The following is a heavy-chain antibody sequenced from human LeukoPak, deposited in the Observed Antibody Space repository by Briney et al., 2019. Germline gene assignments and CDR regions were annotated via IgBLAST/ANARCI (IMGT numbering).Heavy chain of an antibody. CDR2: MYTSGST. CDR3: ARDHYGSGNYKSYFDY. V-gene: IGHV4-4*07. D-gene: IGHD3-10*01. CDR1: GGSISNYY. J-gene: IGHJ4*02. Sequence: SETLSLTCTVSGGSISNYYWSWLRQPAGKGLEWIGRMYTSGSTKYNPSLKSRVTISVDKSKNQFSLKVTYVTAADTAVYFYARDHYGSGNYKSYFDYWGQGTQVTVSS.